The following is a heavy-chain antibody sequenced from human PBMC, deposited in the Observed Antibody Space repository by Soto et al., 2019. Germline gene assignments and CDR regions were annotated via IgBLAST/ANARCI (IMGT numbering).Heavy chain of an antibody. V-gene: IGHV1-24*01. CDR1: GYTLTELS. CDR2: FDPEDGET. Sequence: GASVEVSCKVSGYTLTELSIHWVRQAPGKGLEWMGGFDPEDGETIYAQKFQGRVTMTEDTSTDTAYMELSSLRSEDTAVYYCATTMTTRMGLSFWGQGTLVTVSS. D-gene: IGHD4-4*01. J-gene: IGHJ4*02. CDR3: ATTMTTRMGLSF.